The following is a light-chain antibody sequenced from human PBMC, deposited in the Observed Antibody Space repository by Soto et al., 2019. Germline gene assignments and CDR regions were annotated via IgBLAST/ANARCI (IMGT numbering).Light chain of an antibody. CDR2: DAS. J-gene: IGKJ3*01. V-gene: IGKV3-11*01. Sequence: EIVLTQSPATLSLSPGERATLSCRASQSVSYYLAWYQQKPGQVPRLLIYDASNRATGIPARFSGSGSGTDFTLIISSLEPEDFAVYYCQQRSNWPRFTFGPGTKVDIK. CDR1: QSVSYY. CDR3: QQRSNWPRFT.